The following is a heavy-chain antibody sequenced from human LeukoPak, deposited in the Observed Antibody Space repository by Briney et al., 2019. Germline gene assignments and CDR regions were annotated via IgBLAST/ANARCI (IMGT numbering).Heavy chain of an antibody. CDR2: IYYSGST. CDR3: ARGSIPTRWFDP. J-gene: IGHJ5*02. V-gene: IGHV4-39*01. Sequence: SETLSLTCTVSGGSISSSSYYWGWIRLPPGKGLEWIGSIYYSGSTYCNPSLKSRVTISVDTSKNQFSLKLSSVTAADTAVYYCARGSIPTRWFDPWGQGTLVTVSS. D-gene: IGHD6-13*01. CDR1: GGSISSSSYY.